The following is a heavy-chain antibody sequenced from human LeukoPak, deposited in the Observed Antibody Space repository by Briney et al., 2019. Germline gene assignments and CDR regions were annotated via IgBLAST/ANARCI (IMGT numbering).Heavy chain of an antibody. D-gene: IGHD3-22*01. CDR1: GGSLSGYY. V-gene: IGHV4-34*01. Sequence: SETLSLTCAVYGGSLSGYYWTWIRQTPEKGLEWIGEMNPSGSTNYNPSLKSRVTISVDTSKNQFSLELSSVTAADTAVYYCARGRQDVTMIVVVITAVSYYLDVWGKGTTVTVS. CDR2: MNPSGST. J-gene: IGHJ6*03. CDR3: ARGRQDVTMIVVVITAVSYYLDV.